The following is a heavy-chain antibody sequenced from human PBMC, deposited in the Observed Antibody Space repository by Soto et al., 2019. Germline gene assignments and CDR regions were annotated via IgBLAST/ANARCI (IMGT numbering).Heavy chain of an antibody. CDR2: ISWNSGSI. J-gene: IGHJ3*02. D-gene: IGHD3-3*01. V-gene: IGHV3-9*01. Sequence: EVQLVESGGGLVQPGRSLRLSCAASGFTFADYAMYWVRQVPRKGLEWVSGISWNSGSIGYADSVKGRFTISRDNAKNSLYLQMNSLRPEDTALYYCVKDGLTSIFGVVYDDSDIWGQGTMVTVSS. CDR3: VKDGLTSIFGVVYDDSDI. CDR1: GFTFADYA.